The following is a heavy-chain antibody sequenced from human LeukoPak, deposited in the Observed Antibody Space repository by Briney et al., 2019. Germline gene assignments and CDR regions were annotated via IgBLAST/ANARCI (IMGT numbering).Heavy chain of an antibody. CDR1: GGSITAGNHL. D-gene: IGHD3-16*01. V-gene: IGHV4-39*01. J-gene: IGHJ5*01. CDR3: ARLNPGYVTAPHDS. CDR2: AYYSGSI. Sequence: SETLSLTCTVSGGSITAGNHLWGWIRQPPGKGLEWIGSAYYSGSIFSDTSHKSRVTISGDTSKNQFSLSLSSVTAADTAVYYCARLNPGYVTAPHDSWGQGMLVTVSS.